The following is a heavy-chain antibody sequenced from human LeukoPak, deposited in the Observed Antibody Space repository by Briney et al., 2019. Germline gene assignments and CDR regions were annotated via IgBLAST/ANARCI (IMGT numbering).Heavy chain of an antibody. Sequence: GASVKVSCKASGYTFTSYYMHWVRQAPGQGLEWMGIINPSGGSTSYAQKFQGRVTVTRDTSTSTVYMELSSLRSEDTAVYYCAREAQLHYYDSSGYFDYWGQGTLVTVSS. CDR2: INPSGGST. V-gene: IGHV1-46*01. CDR1: GYTFTSYY. D-gene: IGHD3-22*01. J-gene: IGHJ4*02. CDR3: AREAQLHYYDSSGYFDY.